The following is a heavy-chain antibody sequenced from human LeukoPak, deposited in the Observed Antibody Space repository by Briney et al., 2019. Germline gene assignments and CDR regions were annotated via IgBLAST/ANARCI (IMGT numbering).Heavy chain of an antibody. CDR2: FYSRTSV. Sequence: SETLSLTCTVSGDSDSSNYWSWIQQPPGKVLEWLGYFYSRTSVTSNPSLQGRVTMSSDTAKNQFSLRLTSVTAADTAVYYCAKVGHYIDSSGYYYLDYWGQGTLVTVSS. D-gene: IGHD3-22*01. V-gene: IGHV4-59*02. CDR3: AKVGHYIDSSGYYYLDY. CDR1: GDSDSSNY. J-gene: IGHJ4*02.